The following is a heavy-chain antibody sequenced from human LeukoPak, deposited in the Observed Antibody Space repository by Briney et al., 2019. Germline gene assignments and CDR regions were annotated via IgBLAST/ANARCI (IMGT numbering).Heavy chain of an antibody. CDR3: ARGGDYSNPFDY. J-gene: IGHJ4*02. Sequence: PGGSLSLSCAASGFTVSSNYMSWVRQAPGKGLEWVSVIYSGGSTYYADSVKGRFTISRDNSKNTLYLQMNSLRAEDTAVYYCARGGDYSNPFDYWGQGTLVTVSS. D-gene: IGHD4-11*01. CDR2: IYSGGST. CDR1: GFTVSSNY. V-gene: IGHV3-53*01.